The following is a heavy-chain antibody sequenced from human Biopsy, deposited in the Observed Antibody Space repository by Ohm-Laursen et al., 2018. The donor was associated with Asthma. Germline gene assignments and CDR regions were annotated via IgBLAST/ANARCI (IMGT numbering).Heavy chain of an antibody. CDR3: ARKAGSCISRTCYSLDF. CDR2: TNSVFGTT. D-gene: IGHD2-2*01. J-gene: IGHJ4*02. Sequence: ASVKISCKSLGGTFNTYVIGWVRQAPGQGLEWMGGTNSVFGTTTYPQKFQDRVTINADDSTITVYMELSSLRSEDTAVYYCARKAGSCISRTCYSLDFWGQGTLVTVSS. V-gene: IGHV1-69*13. CDR1: GGTFNTYV.